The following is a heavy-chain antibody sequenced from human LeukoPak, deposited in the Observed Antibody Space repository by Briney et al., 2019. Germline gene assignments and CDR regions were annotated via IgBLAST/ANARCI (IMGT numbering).Heavy chain of an antibody. Sequence: GGSLRLSCAASGFTFSSYSMNWVRQAPGKGLEWVSSISSSSSYIYYADSVKGRFTISRDNAKNSLYLQMNSLRAEDAAVYYCARYGGGVTIFGVVKDYWGQGTLVTVSS. CDR3: ARYGGGVTIFGVVKDY. CDR1: GFTFSSYS. J-gene: IGHJ4*02. V-gene: IGHV3-21*01. D-gene: IGHD3-3*01. CDR2: ISSSSSYI.